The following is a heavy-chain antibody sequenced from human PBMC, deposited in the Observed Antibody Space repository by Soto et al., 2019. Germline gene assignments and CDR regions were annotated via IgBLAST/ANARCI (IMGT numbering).Heavy chain of an antibody. Sequence: EVQLVESGGGLVKPGGSLRLSCAASGFTFSNAWMNWVRQAPGKGLEWVGRIKSKTVGGTTDYAAPVKGRFTISRDDSKNTLYLQMDSLKTEDAAVYYCTPGGSSGWVSYYFDYWGQGTLVTVSS. CDR1: GFTFSNAW. V-gene: IGHV3-15*07. CDR2: IKSKTVGGTT. CDR3: TPGGSSGWVSYYFDY. J-gene: IGHJ4*02. D-gene: IGHD2-15*01.